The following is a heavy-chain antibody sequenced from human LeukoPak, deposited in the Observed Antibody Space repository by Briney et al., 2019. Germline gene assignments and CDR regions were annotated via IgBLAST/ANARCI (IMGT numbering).Heavy chain of an antibody. Sequence: PSETLSLTCTVSGGSISSSSYYWGWIRQPPGKGLEWIGSIYYSGSTYYNPSLKSRVTISVDTSKNQFSLKLSSVTAADTAVYYCARQAEMATISTYYFDYWGQGTLVTVSS. CDR2: IYYSGST. CDR3: ARQAEMATISTYYFDY. V-gene: IGHV4-39*01. D-gene: IGHD5-24*01. CDR1: GGSISSSSYY. J-gene: IGHJ4*02.